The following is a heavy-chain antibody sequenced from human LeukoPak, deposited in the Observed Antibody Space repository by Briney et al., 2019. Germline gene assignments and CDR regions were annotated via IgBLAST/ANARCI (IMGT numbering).Heavy chain of an antibody. D-gene: IGHD6-6*01. CDR3: ARDSNSGAFDI. CDR1: GYTFTKYY. Sequence: ASVKVSCKASGYTFTKYYMHWGRQAPGQGLEWMGIINPSGGSTSYAQKFQGRVTMTRDTSTSRVYMEVSSLRPEDTAVYYCARDSNSGAFDIWGQGTMVTVSS. J-gene: IGHJ3*02. V-gene: IGHV1-46*01. CDR2: INPSGGST.